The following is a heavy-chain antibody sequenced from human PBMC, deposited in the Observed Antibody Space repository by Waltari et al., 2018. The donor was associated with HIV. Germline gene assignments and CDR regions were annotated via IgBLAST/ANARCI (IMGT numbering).Heavy chain of an antibody. V-gene: IGHV3-74*01. D-gene: IGHD1-1*01. CDR2: INKEGTIL. J-gene: IGHJ3*02. CDR3: ARVRGSMLEPPPDVFDM. CDR1: GFTFSSYW. Sequence: EVQLVESGGGLVQPGGSLRLSCLASGFTFSSYWMYWVRQGPGKGLVWVSRINKEGTILSYADSVKGRFTIYRDNAKNTLYLQMNSLRTDDTSVYFCARVRGSMLEPPPDVFDMWGQGTMVTVS.